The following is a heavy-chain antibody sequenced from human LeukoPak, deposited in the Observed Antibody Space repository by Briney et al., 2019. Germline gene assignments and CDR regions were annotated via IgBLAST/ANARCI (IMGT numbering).Heavy chain of an antibody. J-gene: IGHJ4*02. D-gene: IGHD3-22*01. CDR3: ARDEGSSGYYYFFDY. V-gene: IGHV3-21*01. CDR1: GFTFSNYN. CDR2: ITSSSSYI. Sequence: GGSLRLSCAASGFTFSNYNMNWVRHAPGKGLEWVSSITSSSSYIYYADSVKGRFTISRDNSKNTLYLQMNSLRAEDTAVYYCARDEGSSGYYYFFDYWGQGTLVTVSS.